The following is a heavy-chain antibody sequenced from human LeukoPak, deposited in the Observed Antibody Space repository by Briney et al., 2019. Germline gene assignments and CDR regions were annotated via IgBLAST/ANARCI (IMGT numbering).Heavy chain of an antibody. J-gene: IGHJ4*02. CDR1: GFTFSGSA. V-gene: IGHV3-73*01. Sequence: PGGSLRLSCAASGFTFSGSAMHWVRQASGKGREWVGRIRSKANSYATAYAASVKGRFTISRDDSKNTAYLQMNRLKTEDTAVYYCTRHMGLNSSGWYGFDYWGQGTLVTVSS. CDR3: TRHMGLNSSGWYGFDY. D-gene: IGHD6-19*01. CDR2: IRSKANSYAT.